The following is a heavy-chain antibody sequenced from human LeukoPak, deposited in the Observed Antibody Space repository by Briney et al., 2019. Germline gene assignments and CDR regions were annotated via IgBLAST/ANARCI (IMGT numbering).Heavy chain of an antibody. CDR3: ARGARVVARVGYAFDI. V-gene: IGHV4-39*07. D-gene: IGHD2-15*01. CDR1: GGSISSSSYY. CDR2: IYYSGST. J-gene: IGHJ3*02. Sequence: SEALSLTCTVSGGSISSSSYYWGWIRQPPGKGLEWIGSIYYSGSTYYNPSLKSRVTISVDTSKNQFSLKLSSVTAADTAVYYCARGARVVARVGYAFDIWGQGTMVTVSS.